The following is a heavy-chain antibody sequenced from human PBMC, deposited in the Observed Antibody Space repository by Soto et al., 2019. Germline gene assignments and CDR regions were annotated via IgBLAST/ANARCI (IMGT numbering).Heavy chain of an antibody. Sequence: GSVKVSCKASVDTFARYGTSWVRQAPGQGLEWMGWISTYNSNTKYAQKFQGRVSMTTDTPTSTAYMELRSLTPDDTAVHYCARTGYYYYGMDVWRQGTTVTVSS. V-gene: IGHV1-18*01. CDR1: VDTFARYG. J-gene: IGHJ6*02. CDR2: ISTYNSNT. CDR3: ARTGYYYYGMDV.